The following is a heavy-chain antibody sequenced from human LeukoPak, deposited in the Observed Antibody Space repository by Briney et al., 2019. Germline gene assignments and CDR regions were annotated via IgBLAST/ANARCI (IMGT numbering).Heavy chain of an antibody. Sequence: ASVKVSCKASGGTFSSYAISWVRQAPGQELEWMGGIIPIFGTANYAQKFQGGVTITADESTSTAYMELSSLRSEDTAVYYCARGIVATLFGAFDYWGQGTLVTVSS. CDR1: GGTFSSYA. V-gene: IGHV1-69*13. J-gene: IGHJ4*02. D-gene: IGHD5-12*01. CDR2: IIPIFGTA. CDR3: ARGIVATLFGAFDY.